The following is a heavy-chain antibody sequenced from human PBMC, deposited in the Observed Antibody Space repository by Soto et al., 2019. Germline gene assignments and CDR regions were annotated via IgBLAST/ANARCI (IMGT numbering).Heavy chain of an antibody. CDR2: ISSSSDTI. CDR1: GFTFSSYS. Sequence: EVQLVESGGGLVQPGGSLRLSCAASGFTFSSYSMNWVRQAPGKGLEWVSYISSSSDTIYYPDSVKGRFTISRDNAKNSLYLQMNSLRAEDTAVYYCARSEYNSSYYYMDVWGKGTTVTVSS. D-gene: IGHD5-18*01. CDR3: ARSEYNSSYYYMDV. J-gene: IGHJ6*03. V-gene: IGHV3-48*01.